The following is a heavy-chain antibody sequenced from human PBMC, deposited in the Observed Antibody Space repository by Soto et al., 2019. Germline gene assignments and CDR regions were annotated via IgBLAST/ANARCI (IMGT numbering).Heavy chain of an antibody. CDR3: SSGPYDYIWGSYRSRDAFDI. Sequence: SETLSLTCTVSGGSISSYYWSWIRQPPGKGLEWIGYIYYSGSTNYNPSLKSRATISVDTSKNQFSLKLSSVTAADTAVYYCSSGPYDYIWGSYRSRDAFDIWGQGTMVTVSS. CDR2: IYYSGST. J-gene: IGHJ3*02. V-gene: IGHV4-59*08. D-gene: IGHD3-16*02. CDR1: GGSISSYY.